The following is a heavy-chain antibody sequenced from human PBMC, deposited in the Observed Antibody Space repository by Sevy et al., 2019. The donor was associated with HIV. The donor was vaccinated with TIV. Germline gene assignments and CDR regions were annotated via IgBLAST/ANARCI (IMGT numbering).Heavy chain of an antibody. Sequence: SETLSLTCTVSGGSISSSSYYWGWIRQPPGKGLEWIGCIYYSGSTYYNPSLKSRVTISVDTSKNQFSLKLSSVTAADTAVYYCARYGIAARRPVFLDYWGRGTLVTVSS. CDR2: IYYSGST. CDR3: ARYGIAARRPVFLDY. J-gene: IGHJ4*02. V-gene: IGHV4-39*01. CDR1: GGSISSSSYY. D-gene: IGHD6-6*01.